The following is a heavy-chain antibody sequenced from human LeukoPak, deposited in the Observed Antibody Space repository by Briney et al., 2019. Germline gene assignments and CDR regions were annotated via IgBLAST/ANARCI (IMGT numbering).Heavy chain of an antibody. CDR3: ARAADTAMVPFDY. D-gene: IGHD5-18*01. J-gene: IGHJ4*02. V-gene: IGHV1-3*01. CDR2: INAGNGNT. Sequence: GASVKVSCMASGYTFTSYAMHWVRQAPGQRLEWMGWINAGNGNTKYSQKFQGRVTITRDTSASTAYMELSSLRSEDTAVYYCARAADTAMVPFDYWGQGTLVTVSS. CDR1: GYTFTSYA.